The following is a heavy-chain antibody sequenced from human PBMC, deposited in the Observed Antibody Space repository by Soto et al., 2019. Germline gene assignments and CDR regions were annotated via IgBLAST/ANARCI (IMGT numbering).Heavy chain of an antibody. CDR1: GFTFDDYA. CDR2: IAWNSGRE. CDR3: AKDRNRLLGFGDYLYMDV. V-gene: IGHV3-9*01. Sequence: EVQLVESGGGLVQPGRSLRLSCAASGFTFDDYAMHWVRQVPGKGLEWVSGIAWNSGREGYADSVKGRFTISRDNARNFLYLQMNSLRAEDTALYYCAKDRNRLLGFGDYLYMDVWGKGTTVTVSS. D-gene: IGHD3-10*01. J-gene: IGHJ6*03.